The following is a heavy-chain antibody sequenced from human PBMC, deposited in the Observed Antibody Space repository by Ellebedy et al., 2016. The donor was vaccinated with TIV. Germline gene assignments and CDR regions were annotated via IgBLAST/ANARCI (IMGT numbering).Heavy chain of an antibody. V-gene: IGHV3-74*01. CDR3: VRDKQDYGGCDYFDGMDV. D-gene: IGHD4-23*01. J-gene: IGHJ6*01. CDR2: IATDGSST. CDR1: GFTFSGYW. Sequence: PGGSLRLSCAASGFTFSGYWMHLVRQPPGKGRVWVSRIATDGSSTTYADSVKGRFSISRDNAKNTLYLHMNSLRAEDTAVYYCVRDKQDYGGCDYFDGMDVWGQGTMVTISS.